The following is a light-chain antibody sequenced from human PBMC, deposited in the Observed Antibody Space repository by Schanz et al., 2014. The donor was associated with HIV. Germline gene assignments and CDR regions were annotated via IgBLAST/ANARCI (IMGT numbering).Light chain of an antibody. CDR3: QYFGNSGGT. V-gene: IGKV3-20*01. Sequence: EIVMTQSPATLSVSPGERASLSCRASQSVSSNLAWYQQKFGQAPRLLIYAASSRATGIPDRFSGSGSGTDFTLTISGLEPEDSAVYYCQYFGNSGGTFGGGTKVEIK. CDR1: QSVSSN. CDR2: AAS. J-gene: IGKJ4*01.